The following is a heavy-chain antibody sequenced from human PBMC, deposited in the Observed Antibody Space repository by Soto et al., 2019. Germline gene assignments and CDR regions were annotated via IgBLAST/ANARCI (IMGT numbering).Heavy chain of an antibody. CDR3: ARVAGAKFDF. J-gene: IGHJ4*02. CDR1: GGSINTYY. CDR2: IYHSGYT. Sequence: SETLSLTCTVSGGSINTYYWSWIRQPAGKGLEWIGRIYHSGYTNPNSSLKSRLTMSVDTSKNQFFLRLSSVTAADTAVYYCARVAGAKFDFWGQGILVTVSS. V-gene: IGHV4-4*07. D-gene: IGHD6-19*01.